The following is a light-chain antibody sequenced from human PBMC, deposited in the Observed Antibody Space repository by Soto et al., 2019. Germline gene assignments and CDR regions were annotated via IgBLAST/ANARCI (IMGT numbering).Light chain of an antibody. J-gene: IGKJ1*01. Sequence: DIQMTQSPSTLSASVGDRVTITCRASQSISSWVAWYQQKPGKGPKLLIDKASHLESGVPSRFSGSGSGTEFTLTISSLQPGDFATYYCQHYNTYPWTFGHGTKVDIK. CDR3: QHYNTYPWT. V-gene: IGKV1-5*03. CDR1: QSISSW. CDR2: KAS.